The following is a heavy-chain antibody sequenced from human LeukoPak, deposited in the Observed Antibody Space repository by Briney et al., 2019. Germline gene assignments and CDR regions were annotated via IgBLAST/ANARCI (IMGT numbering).Heavy chain of an antibody. D-gene: IGHD2/OR15-2a*01. CDR2: IIPIFGTA. CDR3: VYGLSYYYYYYMDV. J-gene: IGHJ6*03. CDR1: GGTFSSCA. V-gene: IGHV1-69*06. Sequence: SVKVSCKASGGTFSSCAISWVRQAPGQGLEWMGGIIPIFGTANYAQKFQGRVTITADKSTSTAYMELSSLRSEDTAVYYCVYGLSYYYYYYMDVWGKGTTVTVSS.